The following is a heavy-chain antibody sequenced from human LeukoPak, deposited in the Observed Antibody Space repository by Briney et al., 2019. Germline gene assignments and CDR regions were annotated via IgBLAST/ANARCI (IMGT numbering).Heavy chain of an antibody. D-gene: IGHD1-26*01. J-gene: IGHJ4*02. V-gene: IGHV3-21*01. Sequence: GGSLRLSCAASGFTLSTYSMNWVRQAPGKGLEWVSSISSSSSYIYYADSVKGRSTASRDNAKNSLYLQMNSLRAEDTAVYYCARDSIVAYDYWGQGTLVTVSS. CDR1: GFTLSTYS. CDR3: ARDSIVAYDY. CDR2: ISSSSSYI.